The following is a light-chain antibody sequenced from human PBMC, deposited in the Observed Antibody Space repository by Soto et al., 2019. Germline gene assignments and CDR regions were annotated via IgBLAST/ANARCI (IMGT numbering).Light chain of an antibody. J-gene: IGLJ1*01. CDR2: EVT. V-gene: IGLV2-8*01. Sequence: QSVLTQPPSASGSPGQSVTISCTGASSDVGGYNYVSWYQQHPGKAPKLMIYEVTKRPSGVPDRFSGSKSGNTASLTVSGLQPEDDADYYCSSYAGGNNAYVFGTGTKVTVL. CDR1: SSDVGGYNY. CDR3: SSYAGGNNAYV.